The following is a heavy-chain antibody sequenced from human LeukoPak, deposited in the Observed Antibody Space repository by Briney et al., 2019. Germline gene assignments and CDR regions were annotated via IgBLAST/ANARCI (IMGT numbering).Heavy chain of an antibody. J-gene: IGHJ4*02. Sequence: LVKVSCKASGGTFSSYAISWVRQAPGQGLEWMGGIIPIFGTANYAQKFQGRVTITTDESTSTAYMELSSLRSEDTAVYYCARSDVWSERLHFDYWGQGTLVTVSS. CDR1: GGTFSSYA. CDR3: ARSDVWSERLHFDY. CDR2: IIPIFGTA. V-gene: IGHV1-69*05. D-gene: IGHD3-3*01.